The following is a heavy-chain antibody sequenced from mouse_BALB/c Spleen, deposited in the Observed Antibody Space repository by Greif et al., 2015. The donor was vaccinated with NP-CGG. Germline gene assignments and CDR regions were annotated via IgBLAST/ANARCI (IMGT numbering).Heavy chain of an antibody. CDR1: GFTFSSYT. J-gene: IGHJ2*01. D-gene: IGHD1-1*02. CDR2: ISSGGSYT. V-gene: IGHV5-6-4*01. Sequence: EVQLVESGGGLVKPGGSLKLSCAASGFTFSSYTMSWVRQTPEKRLEWVATISSGGSYTYYPDSVKGRFTISRDNAKNTLYLQMSSLESEDTAMYYCTRVWSVNYFDYWGRGTTLTVSS. CDR3: TRVWSVNYFDY.